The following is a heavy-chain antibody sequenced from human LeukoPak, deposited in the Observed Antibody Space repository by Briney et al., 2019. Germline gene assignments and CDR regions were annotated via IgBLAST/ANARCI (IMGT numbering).Heavy chain of an antibody. Sequence: GESLKISCKGSGYSFTSYRIGWVRQMPGKGLEWMGIIYPGDSDTRYNPSFQGRVTMSADKSINTAYLQWSTLKASDTAMYYCARHDGAYYGSGSSPFDYWGQGTLVTVSS. D-gene: IGHD3-10*01. CDR2: IYPGDSDT. CDR3: ARHDGAYYGSGSSPFDY. CDR1: GYSFTSYR. J-gene: IGHJ4*02. V-gene: IGHV5-51*01.